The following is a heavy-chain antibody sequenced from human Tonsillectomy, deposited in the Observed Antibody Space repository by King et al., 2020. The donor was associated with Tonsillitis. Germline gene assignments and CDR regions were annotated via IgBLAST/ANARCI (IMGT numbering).Heavy chain of an antibody. V-gene: IGHV3-33*01. J-gene: IGHJ4*02. CDR1: GFSFSSYG. Sequence: VQLVESGGGVVQPGESLRLSCAASGFSFSSYGMHWVRQAPGKGLEWVAVIWHDGKNKYYVDSVKGRLTISRDNSKNTLYLQMNSLSAEDTAMYYCARDKGADDPIDYWGQGTLVTVSS. CDR2: IWHDGKNK. D-gene: IGHD1-1*01. CDR3: ARDKGADDPIDY.